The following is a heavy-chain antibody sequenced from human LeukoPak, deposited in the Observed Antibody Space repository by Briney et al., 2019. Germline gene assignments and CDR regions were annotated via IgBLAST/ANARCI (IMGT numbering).Heavy chain of an antibody. CDR1: GGSISSSSYY. D-gene: IGHD2/OR15-2a*01. Sequence: SETLSLTCTVSGGSISSSSYYWGWIRQPPGKGLEWIGSIYYSGSTYYNPSLKSRVIISVDTSKNQFSLKLSSVTAADTAVYYCARHRAPTVIVWFDPWGQGTLVTVSS. V-gene: IGHV4-39*01. CDR3: ARHRAPTVIVWFDP. J-gene: IGHJ5*02. CDR2: IYYSGST.